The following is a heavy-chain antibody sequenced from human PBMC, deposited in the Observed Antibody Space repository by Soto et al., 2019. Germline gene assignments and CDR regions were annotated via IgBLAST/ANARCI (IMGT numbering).Heavy chain of an antibody. V-gene: IGHV3-33*01. Sequence: KGLEWVAVIWYDGSNKYYADPVKCRFTISRDNSKNTLYLQMNSLRAEDTAVYYCARDFFFQAEDGIRDVRSVSAFLLNRSSDL. CDR3: ARDFFFQAEDGIRDVRSVSAFLLNRSSDL. J-gene: IGHJ2*01. CDR2: IWYDGSNK. D-gene: IGHD3-10*02.